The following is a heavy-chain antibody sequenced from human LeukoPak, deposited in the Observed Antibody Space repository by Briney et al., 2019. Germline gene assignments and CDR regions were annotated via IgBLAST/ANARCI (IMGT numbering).Heavy chain of an antibody. CDR2: IYYSGST. V-gene: IGHV4-59*01. Sequence: SETLSLTCTVSGGSISSYYWSWIRQPPGKGLEWIGYIYYSGSTNYNPSLKSRVTISVDTSKNQSSLKLSSVTAADTAVYYCARGPPAYGDYHYYYYMDVWGKGTTVTISS. J-gene: IGHJ6*03. CDR1: GGSISSYY. D-gene: IGHD4-17*01. CDR3: ARGPPAYGDYHYYYYMDV.